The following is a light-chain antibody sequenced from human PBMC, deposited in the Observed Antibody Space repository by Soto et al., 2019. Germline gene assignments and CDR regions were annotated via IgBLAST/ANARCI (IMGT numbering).Light chain of an antibody. Sequence: EVVLTQSPGTLSLYPGERATLSGRASLSVHSSFLAWYQQNPGQDPRLLIYDAYSRATATTDRFSGSGSGNDFTLTISRLEPEDIAVYYCPQYGSSPHFGGGNHVEIK. V-gene: IGKV3-20*01. CDR3: PQYGSSPH. CDR2: DAY. CDR1: LSVHSSF. J-gene: IGKJ4*01.